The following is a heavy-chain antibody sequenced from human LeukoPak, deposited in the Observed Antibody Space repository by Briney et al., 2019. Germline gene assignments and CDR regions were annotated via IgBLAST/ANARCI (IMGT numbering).Heavy chain of an antibody. CDR3: ARVDYDILTGYYMGY. Sequence: GGSLRLSCAAFGFTVSSNYMSWVRQAPGKGLEWVSVIFGGGGTYYGDSVRGRFTISRDNAKNSLYLQMNSLRAEDTAVYYCARVDYDILTGYYMGYWGQGTLVTVSS. CDR2: IFGGGGT. V-gene: IGHV3-53*01. CDR1: GFTVSSNY. D-gene: IGHD3-9*01. J-gene: IGHJ4*02.